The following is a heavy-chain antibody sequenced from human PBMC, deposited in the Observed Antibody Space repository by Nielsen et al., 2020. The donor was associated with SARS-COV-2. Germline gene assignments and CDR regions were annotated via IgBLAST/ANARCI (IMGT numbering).Heavy chain of an antibody. D-gene: IGHD3-10*01. CDR2: IIPVFGTA. Sequence: SVKVSCKASGGTFSGYAISWVRQAPGQGLEWMGGIIPVFGTANYAQKFQGRVTITADESTSTAYMELSSLRSEDTAVYYCAREVTMVRGVIEDYWGQGTLVTVSS. J-gene: IGHJ4*02. V-gene: IGHV1-69*13. CDR1: GGTFSGYA. CDR3: AREVTMVRGVIEDY.